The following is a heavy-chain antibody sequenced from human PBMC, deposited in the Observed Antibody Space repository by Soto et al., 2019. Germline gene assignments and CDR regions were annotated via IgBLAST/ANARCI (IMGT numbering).Heavy chain of an antibody. CDR1: GFTFGDYA. J-gene: IGHJ5*02. Sequence: GGSLRLSCTASGFTFGDYAMSWVRQAPGKGLEWVGFIRSKAYGGTTEYAASVKGRFTISRDDSKSIAYLQMNSLKTEDTAVYYCTGDQYERGNNWFDPWGQGTLVTVSS. CDR3: TGDQYERGNNWFDP. V-gene: IGHV3-49*04. CDR2: IRSKAYGGTT. D-gene: IGHD2-2*01.